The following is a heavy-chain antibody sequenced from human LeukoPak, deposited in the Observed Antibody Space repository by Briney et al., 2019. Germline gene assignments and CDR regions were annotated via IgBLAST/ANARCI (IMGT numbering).Heavy chain of an antibody. CDR2: ISGSGGST. CDR1: GFTLSSYA. V-gene: IGHV3-23*01. Sequence: GSLRLSCAASGFTLSSYAMSWVRQAPGKGLEWVSAISGSGGSTYYADSVKGRFTISRDNSKNTLYLQMNSLRAEDTAVYYCAKTPRATVTTLSFNYWGQGTLVTVSS. CDR3: AKTPRATVTTLSFNY. D-gene: IGHD4-17*01. J-gene: IGHJ4*02.